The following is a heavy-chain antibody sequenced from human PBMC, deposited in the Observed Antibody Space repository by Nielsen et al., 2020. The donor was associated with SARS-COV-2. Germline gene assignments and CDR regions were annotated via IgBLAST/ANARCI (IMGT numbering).Heavy chain of an antibody. CDR3: ARDLTGRRYNWNDSPEIAFDI. CDR1: GYTFTSYA. Sequence: ASVKVSCKASGYTFTSYAMHWVRQAPGQRLEWMGWINAGNGNTKYSQKFQGRVTITRDTSASTAYMELSSLRSEDTAVYYCARDLTGRRYNWNDSPEIAFDIWGQGTMVTVSS. J-gene: IGHJ3*02. V-gene: IGHV1-3*01. D-gene: IGHD1-1*01. CDR2: INAGNGNT.